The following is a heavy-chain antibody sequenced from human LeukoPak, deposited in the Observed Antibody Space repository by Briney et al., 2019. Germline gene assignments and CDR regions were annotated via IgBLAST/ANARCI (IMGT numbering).Heavy chain of an antibody. CDR2: ITSSDSTT. Sequence: GGSLRLSCVASGFTFSSYEMNWVRQAPGKGLEWLSYITSSDSTTHYADSVKGRFTISRDDAQNSLYLQMNSLRAEDTAVYYCAGYGGSYPYYMDVWGKGTTVTISS. D-gene: IGHD1-26*01. J-gene: IGHJ6*03. V-gene: IGHV3-48*03. CDR3: AGYGGSYPYYMDV. CDR1: GFTFSSYE.